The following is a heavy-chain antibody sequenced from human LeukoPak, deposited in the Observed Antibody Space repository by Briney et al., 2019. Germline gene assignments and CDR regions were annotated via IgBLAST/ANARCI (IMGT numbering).Heavy chain of an antibody. Sequence: SETLSLTCTVSGGSISSYYWSWIRQPPGKGLEWIGYIYYSGSTNYNPSLKSRVTISVDTSKNQFSLKLSSVTAADTAVYYCATYRYSGSHIVNYWGQGTLVTVSS. D-gene: IGHD1-26*01. J-gene: IGHJ4*02. CDR1: GGSISSYY. CDR2: IYYSGST. V-gene: IGHV4-59*01. CDR3: ATYRYSGSHIVNY.